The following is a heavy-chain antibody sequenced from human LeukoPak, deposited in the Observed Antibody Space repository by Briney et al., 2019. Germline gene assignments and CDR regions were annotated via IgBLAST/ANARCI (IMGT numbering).Heavy chain of an antibody. Sequence: ASVKVSSKASVYTFTSSAISWVGQATGQGLEWMGWIRAYNGNTNYAQTLQGRVTMTTDTSTSTAYMELRSLRPDDTAVYYCARDRSGERYYDSSGYYYPAGDCWGQGTLVTVSS. J-gene: IGHJ4*02. V-gene: IGHV1-18*01. D-gene: IGHD3-22*01. CDR1: VYTFTSSA. CDR3: ARDRSGERYYDSSGYYYPAGDC. CDR2: IRAYNGNT.